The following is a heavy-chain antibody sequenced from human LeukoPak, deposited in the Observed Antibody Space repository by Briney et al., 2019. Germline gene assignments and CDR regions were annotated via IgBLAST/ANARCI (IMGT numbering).Heavy chain of an antibody. V-gene: IGHV4-59*05. D-gene: IGHD5-18*01. CDR1: GFTFSSYA. CDR3: ALTSVDTAMVELLIFDY. Sequence: GSLRLSCAASGFTFSSYAMSWVRQAPGKGLEWIGSIYYSGSAYYNPSLKSRVTISVDTSKNQFSLKLSSVTAADTAVYYCALTSVDTAMVELLIFDYWGQGTLVTISS. J-gene: IGHJ4*02. CDR2: IYYSGSA.